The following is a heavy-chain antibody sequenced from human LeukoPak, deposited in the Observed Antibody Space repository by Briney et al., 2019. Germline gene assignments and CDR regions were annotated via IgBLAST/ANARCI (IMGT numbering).Heavy chain of an antibody. Sequence: PSETLSLTCTVSGGSISSYYWSWLRQPAGKGLEWIGRIYTSGSTNYNPSLKSRVTMSVDTSKNQFSLKLSSVTAADTAVYYCARTRFLEWSYAFDIWGQGTMVTVSS. CDR1: GGSISSYY. D-gene: IGHD3-3*01. J-gene: IGHJ3*02. V-gene: IGHV4-4*07. CDR3: ARTRFLEWSYAFDI. CDR2: IYTSGST.